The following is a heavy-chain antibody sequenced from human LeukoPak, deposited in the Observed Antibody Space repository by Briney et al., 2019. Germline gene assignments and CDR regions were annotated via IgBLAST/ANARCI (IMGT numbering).Heavy chain of an antibody. J-gene: IGHJ4*02. V-gene: IGHV3-23*01. CDR2: ISGSSGHT. CDR1: GLTLSSYA. CDR3: AKVGFSEMEWLLYSDH. Sequence: GGSLRLSCAASGLTLSSYAMSWVRQAPGKGLEWVSAISGSSGHTYYADSVKGRFTISRDNSKNTLYLQMNSLRAEDTAVYYCAKVGFSEMEWLLYSDHWGQGTLVTVSS. D-gene: IGHD3-3*01.